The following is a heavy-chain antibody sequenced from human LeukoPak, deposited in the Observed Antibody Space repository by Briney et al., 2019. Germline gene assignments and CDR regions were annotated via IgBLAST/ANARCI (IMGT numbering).Heavy chain of an antibody. D-gene: IGHD6-13*01. J-gene: IGHJ4*02. Sequence: GASVKVSCKASGYTFTGYYMHWVRQAPGQGLEWMGRINPNSGGTNYAQKFQGRVTMTRDTSICTAYMELSRLRSDDTAVYYCARARSGSSWVEYYFDYWGQGTLVTVSS. CDR2: INPNSGGT. CDR3: ARARSGSSWVEYYFDY. V-gene: IGHV1-2*06. CDR1: GYTFTGYY.